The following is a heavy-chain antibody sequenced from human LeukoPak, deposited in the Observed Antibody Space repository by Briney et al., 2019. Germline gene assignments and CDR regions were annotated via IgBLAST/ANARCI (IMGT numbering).Heavy chain of an antibody. CDR1: GGSISSYY. Sequence: SETLSLTCTVSGGSISSYYWSWIRQPPGKGLEWIGYIYYSGSTNYNPSLKSRVTISVDTSKNQFSLKLSSVTAADTAVYYCARRVPNALREREPTPWYFDLWGRGTLVTVSS. J-gene: IGHJ2*01. D-gene: IGHD2-15*01. CDR2: IYYSGST. V-gene: IGHV4-59*08. CDR3: ARRVPNALREREPTPWYFDL.